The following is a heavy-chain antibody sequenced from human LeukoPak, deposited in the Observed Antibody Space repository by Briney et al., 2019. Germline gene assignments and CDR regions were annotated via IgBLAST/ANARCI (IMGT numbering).Heavy chain of an antibody. J-gene: IGHJ6*02. Sequence: SVKVSCKASGGTFSSYAISWVRQAPGQGLEWMGRIIPILGIANYAQKFQGRVTITVDKSTSTAYMELSSLRSEDTAVYYCARGRPDDSYCSSTSCYYYYGMDVWGQGTTVTVSS. V-gene: IGHV1-69*04. D-gene: IGHD2-2*01. CDR3: ARGRPDDSYCSSTSCYYYYGMDV. CDR2: IIPILGIA. CDR1: GGTFSSYA.